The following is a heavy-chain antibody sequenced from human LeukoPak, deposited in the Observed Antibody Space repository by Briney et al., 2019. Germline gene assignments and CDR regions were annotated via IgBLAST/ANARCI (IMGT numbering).Heavy chain of an antibody. Sequence: SETLSLTCTVSGGSLSSYYWSWIRQPPGKGLEWIGYIYYSGSTNYNPSLKSRVTISVDTSKNQFSLKLSSVTAADTAVYYCARASIAARREDYWGQGTLVTVSS. J-gene: IGHJ4*02. D-gene: IGHD6-6*01. V-gene: IGHV4-59*01. CDR2: IYYSGST. CDR1: GGSLSSYY. CDR3: ARASIAARREDY.